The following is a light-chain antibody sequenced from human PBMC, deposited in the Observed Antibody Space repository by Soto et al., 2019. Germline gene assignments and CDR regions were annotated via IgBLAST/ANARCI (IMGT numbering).Light chain of an antibody. CDR1: SNDIGLHNF. CDR3: SSYTSTFTWV. J-gene: IGLJ3*02. Sequence: QSALTQPASVSGSPGQSITISCTGTSNDIGLHNFVSWYQQHPGKAPKFIIYGVTDRPSGVSNRFSGSKSGNTASLTISGRQADDEADYYCSSYTSTFTWVFGGGTKLPVL. CDR2: GVT. V-gene: IGLV2-14*01.